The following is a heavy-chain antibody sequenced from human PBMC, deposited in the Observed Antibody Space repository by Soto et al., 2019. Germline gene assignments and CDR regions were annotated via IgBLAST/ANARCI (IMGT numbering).Heavy chain of an antibody. CDR3: ACIFSGGYGYGFYYYGMDV. D-gene: IGHD5-18*01. J-gene: IGHJ6*02. CDR2: IYYSGST. CDR1: GSPISTSSYY. V-gene: IGHV4-39*01. Sequence: PSDTLSLTSTVSGSPISTSSYYWWWIRQPPGKGLEWIGSIYYSGSTYYNPSLKSRVTISVDTSKNQFSLKLSSVTAADTAVYYCACIFSGGYGYGFYYYGMDVWGQGTTVT.